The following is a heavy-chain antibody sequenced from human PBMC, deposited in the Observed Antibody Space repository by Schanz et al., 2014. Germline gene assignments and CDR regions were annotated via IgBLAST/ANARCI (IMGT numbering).Heavy chain of an antibody. J-gene: IGHJ4*02. D-gene: IGHD1-1*01. CDR2: ISYDGSNK. CDR1: GFTFSNYA. CDR3: ARDGAELYYFDD. V-gene: IGHV3-30-3*01. Sequence: VQLVESGGALVQPGGSLRLSCAASGFTFSNYAMHWVRQAPGKGLEWVAFISYDGSNKYYADSVKGRFTISRDNSKNTPYLQMNSLRAEDTAVYYCARDGAELYYFDDWGQGTLVTVSS.